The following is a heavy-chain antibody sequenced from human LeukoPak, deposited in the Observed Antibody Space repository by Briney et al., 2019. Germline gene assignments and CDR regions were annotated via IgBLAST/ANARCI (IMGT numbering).Heavy chain of an antibody. Sequence: GGSLRLSCAASGFTFSSYGMHWVRQAPGKGLEWVAVISYDGSNKYYADSVKGRFTISRDNSKNTLYLQVNSLRSEDTAVYYCARDAYYSSSSVYFDYWGQGTLVTVSS. D-gene: IGHD6-6*01. V-gene: IGHV3-30*03. J-gene: IGHJ4*02. CDR3: ARDAYYSSSSVYFDY. CDR1: GFTFSSYG. CDR2: ISYDGSNK.